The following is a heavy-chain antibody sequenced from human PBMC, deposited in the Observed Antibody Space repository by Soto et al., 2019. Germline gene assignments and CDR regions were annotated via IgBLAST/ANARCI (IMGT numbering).Heavy chain of an antibody. CDR1: GFTLTNNG. CDR3: AEGRGLAESGRLSHYYYGMGV. D-gene: IGHD1-26*01. J-gene: IGHJ6*01. V-gene: IGHV3-30*18. CDR2: ISSDGSSK. Sequence: QVQLLESGGGVVQPGRSLRLSCVASGFTLTNNGMHWVRQAPGQGLEWVAVISSDGSSKYYGDSVRGRFTISRDNSKNPAFLEMNRLRSGDTAVYYCAEGRGLAESGRLSHYYYGMGVWGQGTTVTVSS.